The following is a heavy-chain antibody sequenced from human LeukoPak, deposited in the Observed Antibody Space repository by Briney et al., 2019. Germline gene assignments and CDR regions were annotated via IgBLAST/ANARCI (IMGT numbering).Heavy chain of an antibody. V-gene: IGHV3-30-3*01. D-gene: IGHD2-2*02. CDR2: ISYDGSNK. CDR3: ATGYCSSTSCYIGWLLSDY. Sequence: PGRSLRLSGAASGFTFSTYAMHWVRQAPGKGLEWVAVISYDGSNKYYADSVKGRFTISRDNSKNTLYLQMNSLRAEDTAVYYCATGYCSSTSCYIGWLLSDYWGQGTLVTVSS. J-gene: IGHJ4*02. CDR1: GFTFSTYA.